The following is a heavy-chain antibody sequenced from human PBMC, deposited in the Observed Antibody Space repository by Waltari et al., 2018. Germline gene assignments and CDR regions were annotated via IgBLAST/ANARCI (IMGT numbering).Heavy chain of an antibody. D-gene: IGHD1-26*01. CDR2: ISSSSSYI. CDR1: GFTSRSYS. Sequence: EVQLVESGGGLVKPGGSLRLSCAASGFTSRSYSMTWVRQAPGKGLEWVSSISSSSSYIYYADSVKGRFTISRDNAKNSLYLQMNSLRAEDTAVYYCARDKKGPGSYGELWGQGTLVTVSS. J-gene: IGHJ4*02. CDR3: ARDKKGPGSYGEL. V-gene: IGHV3-21*01.